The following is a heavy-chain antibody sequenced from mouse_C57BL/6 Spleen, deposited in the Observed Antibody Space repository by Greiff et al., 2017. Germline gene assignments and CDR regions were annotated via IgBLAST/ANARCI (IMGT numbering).Heavy chain of an antibody. Sequence: QVQLKESGAELARPGASVKLSCKASGYTFTSYGISWVKQRTGQGLEWIGEIYPRSGNTYYNEKFKGKATLTAEKSSSTAYMELLSLRSEDSAVYFCARANCNGPYYYAMDYWGEGTSVTVSS. J-gene: IGHJ4*01. CDR2: IYPRSGNT. D-gene: IGHD4-1*02. CDR1: GYTFTSYG. V-gene: IGHV1-81*01. CDR3: ARANCNGPYYYAMDY.